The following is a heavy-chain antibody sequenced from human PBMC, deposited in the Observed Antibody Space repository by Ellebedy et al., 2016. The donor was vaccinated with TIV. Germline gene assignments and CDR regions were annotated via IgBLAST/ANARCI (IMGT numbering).Heavy chain of an antibody. D-gene: IGHD2-15*01. CDR2: ISYDGSNK. V-gene: IGHV3-30*18. CDR3: TKDRGGYCSGGSCGLNDY. CDR1: GFTFSSYG. Sequence: GESLKISCAASGFTFSSYGMHWVRQAPGKGLEWVAVISYDGSNKYYADSVKGRFTISRDNSKNTLYLQMNSLRAEDTAVFYCTKDRGGYCSGGSCGLNDYWGQGTLVTVSS. J-gene: IGHJ4*02.